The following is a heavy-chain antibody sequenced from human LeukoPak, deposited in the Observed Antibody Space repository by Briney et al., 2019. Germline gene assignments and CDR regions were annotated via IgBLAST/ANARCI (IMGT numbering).Heavy chain of an antibody. Sequence: ASVNVSRKSSVYTFTGYYMHWVRQAPGQGLEWMGWINPNSGGTNYAQKFQGRVTMTRDTSISTAYMEVSRLRSDDTAVYYCAREPGDYGDYDYWGQGTLVTVSS. D-gene: IGHD4-17*01. CDR3: AREPGDYGDYDY. CDR1: VYTFTGYY. J-gene: IGHJ4*02. V-gene: IGHV1-2*02. CDR2: INPNSGGT.